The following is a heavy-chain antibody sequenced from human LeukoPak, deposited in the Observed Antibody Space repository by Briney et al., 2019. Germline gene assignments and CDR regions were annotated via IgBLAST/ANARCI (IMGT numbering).Heavy chain of an antibody. CDR2: ISLTGLT. Sequence: SGTLSLTCGVSGGSISNTNWWSWVRQPPGQGLEWIGEISLTGLTHYNPSLERRVTVSLDKSKNQLSLNLNSVTAADTAVYYCSRENGAFSPFGYWGQGTLVTVLS. CDR1: GGSISNTNW. CDR3: SRENGAFSPFGY. J-gene: IGHJ4*02. D-gene: IGHD2-8*01. V-gene: IGHV4-4*02.